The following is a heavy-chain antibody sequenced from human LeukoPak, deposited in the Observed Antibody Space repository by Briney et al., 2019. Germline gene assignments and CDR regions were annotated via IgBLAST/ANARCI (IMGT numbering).Heavy chain of an antibody. CDR3: ARHPPPHMAAAEARRWFDP. D-gene: IGHD6-13*01. CDR2: IYYSGST. CDR1: GGSISSSSYY. V-gene: IGHV4-39*01. Sequence: SETLSLTCTVSGGSISSSSYYWGWIRQPPGKRLEWIGSIYYSGSTYYNPSLKSRVTISVDTSKNQFSLKLSSVTAADTAVYYCARHPPPHMAAAEARRWFDPWGQGTLVTVSS. J-gene: IGHJ5*02.